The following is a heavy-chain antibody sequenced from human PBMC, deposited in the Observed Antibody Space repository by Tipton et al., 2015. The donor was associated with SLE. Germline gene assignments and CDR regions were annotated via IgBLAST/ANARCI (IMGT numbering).Heavy chain of an antibody. J-gene: IGHJ4*02. CDR3: ARAGGDSSGWDFDY. D-gene: IGHD6-19*01. V-gene: IGHV4-39*07. CDR1: GGSISSSSYY. Sequence: TLSLTCTVSGGSISSSSYYWGWIRQPPGKGLEWIGSIYYSGSTYYNPSLKSRVTISVDTSKNQFSLKLSSVTAADTAVYYCARAGGDSSGWDFDYWGQGTLVTAPS. CDR2: IYYSGST.